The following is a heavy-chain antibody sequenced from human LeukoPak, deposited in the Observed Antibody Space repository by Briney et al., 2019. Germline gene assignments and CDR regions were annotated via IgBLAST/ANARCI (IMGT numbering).Heavy chain of an antibody. Sequence: HPGGSLRLSCAASGFTFSSYSMNWVRQAPGKGLEWVSAISGSGGSTYYADSVKGRFTISRDNSKNTLYLQMNSLRAEDTAVYYCAKDQYSSGYYDWFDPWGQGTLVTVSS. V-gene: IGHV3-23*01. CDR2: ISGSGGST. CDR3: AKDQYSSGYYDWFDP. CDR1: GFTFSSYS. J-gene: IGHJ5*02. D-gene: IGHD3-22*01.